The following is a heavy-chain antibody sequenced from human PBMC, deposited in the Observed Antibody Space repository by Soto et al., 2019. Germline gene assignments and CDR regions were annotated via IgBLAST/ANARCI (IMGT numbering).Heavy chain of an antibody. D-gene: IGHD2-2*01. J-gene: IGHJ6*02. CDR3: ARGSSMPSYYYYGMDV. Sequence: GGSLRLSCAASGFTFSSYGMHWVRQAPGKGLEWVAVIWYDGSNKYYADSVKGRFTISRDNSKNTLYLQMNSLRAEDTAVYYCARGSSMPSYYYYGMDVWGQGTTVTVSS. CDR1: GFTFSSYG. CDR2: IWYDGSNK. V-gene: IGHV3-33*01.